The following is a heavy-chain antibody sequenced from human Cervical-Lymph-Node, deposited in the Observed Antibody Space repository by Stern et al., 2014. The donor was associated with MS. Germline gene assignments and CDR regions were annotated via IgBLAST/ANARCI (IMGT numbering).Heavy chain of an antibody. J-gene: IGHJ4*02. CDR2: IYPGDSDT. V-gene: IGHV5-51*01. CDR1: EYNFADYW. CDR3: ARLVGPGYTSSWPAFDY. D-gene: IGHD6-13*01. Sequence: EVQLLESGADVKKPGESLKISCKVSEYNFADYWIAWVRQMPGKGLEGMGMIYPGDSDTRYSPSFQGQVTISADTSLNTAFLQWGSLRASDTAMYYCARLVGPGYTSSWPAFDYWGQGTLVIVSS.